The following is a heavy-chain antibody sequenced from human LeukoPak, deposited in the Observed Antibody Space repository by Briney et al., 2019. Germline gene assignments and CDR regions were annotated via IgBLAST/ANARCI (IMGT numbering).Heavy chain of an antibody. V-gene: IGHV4-61*02. CDR1: GGSISSGSYY. CDR2: IYTSGST. D-gene: IGHD6-13*01. CDR3: ARGGSSRRRRRFDP. J-gene: IGHJ5*02. Sequence: SETLSLTCTVSGGSISSGSYYWSWIRQPAGKGLEWIGRIYTSGSTNYNPSLKSRVTISVDTSKNQFSLKLSSVTAADTAVYYCARGGSSRRRRRFDPWGQGTLVTVSS.